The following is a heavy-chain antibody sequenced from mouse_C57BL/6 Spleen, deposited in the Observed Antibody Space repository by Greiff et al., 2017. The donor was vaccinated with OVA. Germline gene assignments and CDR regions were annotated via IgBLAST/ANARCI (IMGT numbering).Heavy chain of an antibody. CDR2: ISSGGSYT. V-gene: IGHV5-6*02. Sequence: EVKLVESGGDLVKPGGSLKLSCAASGFTFSSYGMSWVRQTPGKRLEWVATISSGGSYTYYPDSVKGRFTISRDNAKNTQYLQMSSLKSEDRAMYYGARRCYSKKSYAMDYWGQGTSVTVSS. CDR1: GFTFSSYG. J-gene: IGHJ4*01. CDR3: ARRCYSKKSYAMDY. D-gene: IGHD2-5*01.